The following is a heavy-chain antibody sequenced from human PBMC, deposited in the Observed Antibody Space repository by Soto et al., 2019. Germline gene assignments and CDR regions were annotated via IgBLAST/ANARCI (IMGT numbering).Heavy chain of an antibody. CDR1: GYTLTELS. Sequence: GASVKVSCKVSGYTLTELSMHWVRQAPGKGLEWMGGFDPEDGETIYAQKFQGRVTMTEDTSTDTAYTELSSLRSEDTAVYYCATGIAAAGNDAFDIWGQGTMVTVSS. D-gene: IGHD6-13*01. J-gene: IGHJ3*02. V-gene: IGHV1-24*01. CDR3: ATGIAAAGNDAFDI. CDR2: FDPEDGET.